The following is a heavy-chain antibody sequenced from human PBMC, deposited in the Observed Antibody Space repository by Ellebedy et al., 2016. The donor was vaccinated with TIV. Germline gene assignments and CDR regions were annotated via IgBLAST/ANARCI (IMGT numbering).Heavy chain of an antibody. Sequence: ASVKVSCXASGYTFTNYVITWVRQAPGQGLEWMGWISPYNGNTNFAQKLQGRVTMTTDTSTSTTYVELRSLTSDDTAVYYCARGGGYDFWSGYGGLYNYYMDVWGKGTTVTVSS. CDR3: ARGGGYDFWSGYGGLYNYYMDV. V-gene: IGHV1-18*01. CDR1: GYTFTNYV. J-gene: IGHJ6*03. D-gene: IGHD3-3*01. CDR2: ISPYNGNT.